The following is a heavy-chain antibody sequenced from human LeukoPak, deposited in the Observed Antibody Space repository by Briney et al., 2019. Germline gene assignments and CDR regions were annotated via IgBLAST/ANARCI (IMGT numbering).Heavy chain of an antibody. Sequence: GGSLRLSCAASGASVSSNFMIWVRQAPGKGLEWVSLIYSGGETSYADSVKGRFSISRDNSKNTLYLQMNSLRVEDTAVYYCTRDPPAVAINTYAWGQGTLVTVSS. CDR1: GASVSSNF. V-gene: IGHV3-66*01. J-gene: IGHJ5*02. CDR2: IYSGGET. D-gene: IGHD6-13*01. CDR3: TRDPPAVAINTYA.